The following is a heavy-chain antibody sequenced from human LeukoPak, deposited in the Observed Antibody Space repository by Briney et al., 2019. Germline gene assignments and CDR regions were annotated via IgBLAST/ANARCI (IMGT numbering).Heavy chain of an antibody. CDR3: ARVLHYGSGSFLRYYYYMDV. CDR1: GGSFSGYY. J-gene: IGHJ6*03. V-gene: IGHV4-34*01. D-gene: IGHD3-10*01. CDR2: INHSGST. Sequence: PSETLSPTCAVYGGSFSGYYWSWIRQPPGKGLEWIGEINHSGSTNYNPSLKSRVTISVDTSKNQFSLKLSSVTAADTAVYYCARVLHYGSGSFLRYYYYMDVWGKGTTVTVSS.